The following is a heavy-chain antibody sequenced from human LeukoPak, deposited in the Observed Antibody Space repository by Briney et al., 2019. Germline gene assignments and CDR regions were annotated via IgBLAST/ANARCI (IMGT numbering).Heavy chain of an antibody. J-gene: IGHJ4*02. Sequence: PGGSLRLSCAASGFTFSNYGMHWVRQAPGKGLEWVAVISYDGSNKYYADSVRGRFTISRDNSKNTLYLQMNSLRAEDTAVYYCAFLRTYYYDSSSDYWGQGTLVTVSS. CDR2: ISYDGSNK. CDR3: AFLRTYYYDSSSDY. V-gene: IGHV3-30*03. D-gene: IGHD3-22*01. CDR1: GFTFSNYG.